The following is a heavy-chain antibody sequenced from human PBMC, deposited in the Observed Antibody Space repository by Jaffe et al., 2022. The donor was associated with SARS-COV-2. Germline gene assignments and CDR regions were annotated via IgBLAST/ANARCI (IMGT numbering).Heavy chain of an antibody. V-gene: IGHV4-38-2*02. D-gene: IGHD3-22*01. CDR1: GYSISSGYY. Sequence: QVQLQESGPGLVKPSETLSLTCTVSGYSISSGYYWGWIRQPPGKGLEWIGSIYHSGSTYYNPSLKSRVTISVDTSKNQFSLKLSSVTAADTAVYYCAGGAEGWGYYDSSGSPPTDYWGQGTLVTVSS. J-gene: IGHJ4*02. CDR2: IYHSGST. CDR3: AGGAEGWGYYDSSGSPPTDY.